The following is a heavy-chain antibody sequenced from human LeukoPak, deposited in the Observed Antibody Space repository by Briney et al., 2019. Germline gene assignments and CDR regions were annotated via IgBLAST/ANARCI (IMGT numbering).Heavy chain of an antibody. CDR2: IIPIFGTA. J-gene: IGHJ5*02. V-gene: IGHV1-69*05. Sequence: GSSVKVSCKASGGTFSSYAISWLRQAPGQGLEWMGGIIPIFGTANYAQKFQGRVTITTDESTSTAYMELSSLRSEDTAVYYCARDLRLIAVAGTRVIGWFDPWGQGTLVTVSS. CDR1: GGTFSSYA. CDR3: ARDLRLIAVAGTRVIGWFDP. D-gene: IGHD6-19*01.